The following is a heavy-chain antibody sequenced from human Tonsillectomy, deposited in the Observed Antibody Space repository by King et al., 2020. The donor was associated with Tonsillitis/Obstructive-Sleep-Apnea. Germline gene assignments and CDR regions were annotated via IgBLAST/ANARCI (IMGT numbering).Heavy chain of an antibody. J-gene: IGHJ3*02. CDR2: ISYDGGNK. V-gene: IGHV3-30*01. CDR3: AGEDGGCSGGGCYSKAFDI. Sequence: VQLVESGGGVVQPGRSLRLSCAASRFTFSSYAMHWVRQVPGKGLEWVAVISYDGGNKYYADSVKGRFTISRDNSKNTLYLQMNSLRAEDTAVYYCAGEDGGCSGGGCYSKAFDIWGQGTMVTVSS. CDR1: RFTFSSYA. D-gene: IGHD2-15*01.